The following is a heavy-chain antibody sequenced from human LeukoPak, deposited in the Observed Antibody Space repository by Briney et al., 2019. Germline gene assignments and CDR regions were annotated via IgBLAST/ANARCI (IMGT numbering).Heavy chain of an antibody. D-gene: IGHD2-21*02. J-gene: IGHJ4*02. Sequence: QAGGSLRLSCAASGFTFSSYAMSWVRQAPGKGLEWVSAISGSGGSTYYADSVKGRFTISRDNSKNTLYLQMNSLRAEDTAVYYCSKGNPLGVVVTATLFDYWGQGTLVTVSS. CDR3: SKGNPLGVVVTATLFDY. V-gene: IGHV3-23*01. CDR2: ISGSGGST. CDR1: GFTFSSYA.